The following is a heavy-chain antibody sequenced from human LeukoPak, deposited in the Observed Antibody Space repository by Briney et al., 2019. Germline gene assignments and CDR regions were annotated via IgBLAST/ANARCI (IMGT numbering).Heavy chain of an antibody. V-gene: IGHV3-74*01. CDR3: ARGRPHGNDY. CDR1: GFTFSSYW. Sequence: GGSLRLSCAASGFTFSSYWMNWVRQAPGKGLVWVSRIASDGSSTTYSDSVKGRSSISRDNAKNTLYLQMNSLRVEDTAVYYCARGRPHGNDYWGQGTLVTVSS. D-gene: IGHD4-23*01. CDR2: IASDGSST. J-gene: IGHJ4*02.